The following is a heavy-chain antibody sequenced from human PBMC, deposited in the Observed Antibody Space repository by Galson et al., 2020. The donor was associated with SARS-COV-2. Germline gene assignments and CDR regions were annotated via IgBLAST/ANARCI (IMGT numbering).Heavy chain of an antibody. CDR3: TNRDQMATMYN. V-gene: IGHV3-23*01. J-gene: IGHJ4*02. Sequence: QAGGSLRLSCAASGFTFSVSGLTWVRQAPGKGLEWVSYISGNGASTSYADSVKGRFTVSRDNSKNTLYMQMNSLRAEDTALYYCTNRDQMATMYNWGQGTLVTVSS. CDR1: GFTFSVSG. CDR2: ISGNGAST. D-gene: IGHD1-20*01.